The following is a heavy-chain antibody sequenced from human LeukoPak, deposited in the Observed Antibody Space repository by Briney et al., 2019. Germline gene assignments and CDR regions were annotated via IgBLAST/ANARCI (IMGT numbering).Heavy chain of an antibody. J-gene: IGHJ4*02. CDR2: ISWNSGSI. CDR3: AKPGPYCSSTSCYNY. Sequence: GGSLRLSCAASGFIYEDYAMHWVRQVPGKGLEWVSGISWNSGSIGYADSVKGRFTISRDNSKNTLYLQMNSLRAEDTAVYYCAKPGPYCSSTSCYNYWGQGTLVTVSS. V-gene: IGHV3-9*01. D-gene: IGHD2-2*02. CDR1: GFIYEDYA.